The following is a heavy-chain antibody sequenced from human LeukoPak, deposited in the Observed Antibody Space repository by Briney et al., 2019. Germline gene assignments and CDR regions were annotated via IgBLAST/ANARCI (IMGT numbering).Heavy chain of an antibody. J-gene: IGHJ4*02. CDR2: IYYSGTT. D-gene: IGHD4-11*01. CDR1: GNPFISYY. V-gene: IGHV4-59*01. CDR3: VRESYSRYFDY. Sequence: WGTLSFTGTASGNPFISYYWNWFRKPQGKELEGIGYIYYSGTTNYNPSLKSRVTISVDTSKNQFSLKLSSVTAADTAVYYCVRESYSRYFDYWGQGSLVTVSS.